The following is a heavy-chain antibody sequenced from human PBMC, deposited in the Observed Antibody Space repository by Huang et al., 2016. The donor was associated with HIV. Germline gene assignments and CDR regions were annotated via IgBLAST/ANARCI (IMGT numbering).Heavy chain of an antibody. CDR3: ARQSNQYYYGSGSHNWFDP. J-gene: IGHJ5*02. D-gene: IGHD3-10*01. V-gene: IGHV4-39*01. Sequence: QLQVQESGPGLVKPSETLSLTCTVSGGSISRSTYYWGWIRQPPGKGLEWIGIIDYSGTTYKTPSLKSRVTISVDTSKNQFSVKLSSVTAADTAVYYCARQSNQYYYGSGSHNWFDPWGQGTLVTVSS. CDR2: IDYSGTT. CDR1: GGSISRSTYY.